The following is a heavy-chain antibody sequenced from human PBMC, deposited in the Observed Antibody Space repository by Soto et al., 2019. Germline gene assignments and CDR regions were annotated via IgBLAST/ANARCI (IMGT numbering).Heavy chain of an antibody. CDR3: ARDVVEGSGRTLQYYFDY. J-gene: IGHJ4*02. V-gene: IGHV4-34*01. D-gene: IGHD3-10*01. CDR1: GGSFSGYY. CDR2: INHSGST. Sequence: QVQLQQWGAGLLKPSETLSLTCAVYGGSFSGYYWSWIRQPPGKGLEGMGEINHSGSTNNNPSLKSRVTISVDTSKNQFSLKLSSVTAADTAVYYCARDVVEGSGRTLQYYFDYWGQGTLVTVSS.